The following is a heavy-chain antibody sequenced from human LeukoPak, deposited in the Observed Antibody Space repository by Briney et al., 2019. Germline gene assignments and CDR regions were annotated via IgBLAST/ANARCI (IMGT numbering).Heavy chain of an antibody. Sequence: SETLSLTCTVPGGSISNYYWSWIRQPAGKGLEWIGRMYTSGSTNYNPSLKSRVTMSVDTSKNQFSLNLSSVTAADAAVYYCARGVDFWSGYQNWFDPWGQGTLVSVSS. D-gene: IGHD3-3*01. CDR1: GGSISNYY. V-gene: IGHV4-4*07. J-gene: IGHJ5*02. CDR2: MYTSGST. CDR3: ARGVDFWSGYQNWFDP.